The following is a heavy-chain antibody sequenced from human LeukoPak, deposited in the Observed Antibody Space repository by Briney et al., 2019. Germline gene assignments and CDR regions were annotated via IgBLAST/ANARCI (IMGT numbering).Heavy chain of an antibody. V-gene: IGHV3-23*01. CDR1: GFTFGTFD. CDR3: VRDSEGSFDY. CDR2: MACLDASCTE. Sequence: PGRSLRLSCAASGFTFGTFDMSWVRQAPAKGLEWVSTMACLDASCTEYYSDSVKGRFSISRDTSRSTLSLQVNSLRVEDTAMYYCVRDSEGSFDYWGQGTLVTVSS. J-gene: IGHJ4*02. D-gene: IGHD3-10*01.